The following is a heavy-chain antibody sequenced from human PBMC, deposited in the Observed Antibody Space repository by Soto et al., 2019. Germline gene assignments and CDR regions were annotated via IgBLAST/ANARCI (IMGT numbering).Heavy chain of an antibody. J-gene: IGHJ5*02. CDR2: INPNSGGT. Sequence: ASVKVSCKASGYTFTGYYMHWVRQAPGQGLEWMGWINPNSGGTNHAQKFQGWVTMTRDTSISTAYMELSRLRSDDTAVYYCARGKMATSLNWFDPWGQGPLVTVSS. CDR1: GYTFTGYY. D-gene: IGHD1-26*01. V-gene: IGHV1-2*04. CDR3: ARGKMATSLNWFDP.